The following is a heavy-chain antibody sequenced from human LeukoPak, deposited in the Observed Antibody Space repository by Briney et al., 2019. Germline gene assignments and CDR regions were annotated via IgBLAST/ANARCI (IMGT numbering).Heavy chain of an antibody. J-gene: IGHJ5*02. CDR3: ARDRDGGRHPNNWFDP. D-gene: IGHD2-15*01. CDR2: INPSGGST. V-gene: IGHV1-46*01. Sequence: GASVKVSCKTSGYTFTSYYMHWVRQAPGQGLEWMGIINPSGGSTSYAQKFQGRVTMTRDTSTSTVYMELSSLRSEDTAVYYCARDRDGGRHPNNWFDPWGQGTLVTVSS. CDR1: GYTFTSYY.